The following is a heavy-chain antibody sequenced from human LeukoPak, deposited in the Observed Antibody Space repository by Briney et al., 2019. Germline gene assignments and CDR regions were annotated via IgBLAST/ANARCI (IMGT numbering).Heavy chain of an antibody. J-gene: IGHJ3*02. CDR1: GGSIGTNY. D-gene: IGHD2-21*02. V-gene: IGHV4-59*01. Sequence: PSETLSLTCTVSGGSIGTNYWNWIRHPPGQGLESLGYIYYSGSTSYNPSLKSRVTMSVDTSKNLFSLKLTSVTAADTAVYYCASRRGVVTAYDIWGQGTMVTVSS. CDR3: ASRRGVVTAYDI. CDR2: IYYSGST.